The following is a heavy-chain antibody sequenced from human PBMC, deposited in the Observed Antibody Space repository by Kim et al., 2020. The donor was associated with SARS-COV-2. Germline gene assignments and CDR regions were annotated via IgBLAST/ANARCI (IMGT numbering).Heavy chain of an antibody. CDR2: ITGKGSNYAT. Sequence: GGSLRLSCAASGFTFSDSFVHWVRQASEKGLEWVGRITGKGSNYATAYAASVDGRFTISRDDSKNTAYLQMNSLKGEDTAVYYCTRRPLSSGMDVWGQGTTVTVSS. D-gene: IGHD6-6*01. V-gene: IGHV3-73*01. CDR1: GFTFSDSF. J-gene: IGHJ6*02. CDR3: TRRPLSSGMDV.